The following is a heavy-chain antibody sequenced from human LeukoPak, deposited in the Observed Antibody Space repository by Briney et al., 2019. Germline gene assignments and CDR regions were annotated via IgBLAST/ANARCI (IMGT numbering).Heavy chain of an antibody. CDR2: INIGGTNT. CDR3: ATDGAGFDT. J-gene: IGHJ5*02. Sequence: GGSLRLYCAASGLTFSDYYMSWIRQAPGKGLEWLSYINIGGTNTHYADSVKGRFTISRDNAKKSLYLEMTNLRAEDTAVYYCATDGAGFDTWGQGVLVIVSS. CDR1: GLTFSDYY. V-gene: IGHV3-11*01.